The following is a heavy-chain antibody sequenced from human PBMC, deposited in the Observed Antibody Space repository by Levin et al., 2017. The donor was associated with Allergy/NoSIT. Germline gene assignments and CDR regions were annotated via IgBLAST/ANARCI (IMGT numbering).Heavy chain of an antibody. Sequence: SLKISCAASGFTFDDYAMHWVRQAPGKGLEWVSGISWNSGSIGYADSVKGRFTISRDNAKNSLYLQMNSLRAEDTALYYCAKADGYYYDSSGCDYWGQGTLVTVSS. D-gene: IGHD3-22*01. V-gene: IGHV3-9*01. J-gene: IGHJ4*02. CDR1: GFTFDDYA. CDR3: AKADGYYYDSSGCDY. CDR2: ISWNSGSI.